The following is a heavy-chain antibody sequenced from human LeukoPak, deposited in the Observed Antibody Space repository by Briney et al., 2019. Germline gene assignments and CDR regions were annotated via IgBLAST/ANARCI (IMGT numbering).Heavy chain of an antibody. Sequence: PGGSLRLSCAASGFTFSDYYMSWIRQAPGKGLEWVSYISRSGSFISYTDSVKGRFTISRDNAKNSLYLQMNSLRAEDTAVYYCAKGGSTAMANDFDYWGQGTLVTVSS. D-gene: IGHD5-18*01. CDR2: ISRSGSFI. J-gene: IGHJ4*02. V-gene: IGHV3-11*01. CDR1: GFTFSDYY. CDR3: AKGGSTAMANDFDY.